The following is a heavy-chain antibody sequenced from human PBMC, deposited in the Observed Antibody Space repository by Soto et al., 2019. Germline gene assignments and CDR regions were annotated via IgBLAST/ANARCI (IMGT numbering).Heavy chain of an antibody. D-gene: IGHD6-19*01. CDR2: INSDGSST. CDR1: GFTFSSYW. CDR3: ARVQLRSTGWYP. J-gene: IGHJ5*02. Sequence: PGGSLRLSCAASGFTFSSYWMHWVRQAPGKGRVWVSRINSDGSSTSYADSVEGRFTISRDNAKNTLYLQMNSLRAEDTAIYYCARVQLRSTGWYPWGQGT. V-gene: IGHV3-74*01.